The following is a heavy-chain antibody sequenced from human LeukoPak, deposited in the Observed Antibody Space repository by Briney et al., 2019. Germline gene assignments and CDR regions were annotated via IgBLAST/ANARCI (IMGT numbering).Heavy chain of an antibody. CDR1: GISFYNFG. CDR2: IRYDGSNI. D-gene: IGHD5-18*01. V-gene: IGHV3-30*02. Sequence: PGGSLRLSCATTGISFYNFGMHWVRQAPGKGLEWVAYIRYDGSNINYVESVKGRFTISRDNSKNTLYLQMNSLRPEDTAVYYCAKDSGMQVWFPLWGQGTLVTVSS. CDR3: AKDSGMQVWFPL. J-gene: IGHJ4*02.